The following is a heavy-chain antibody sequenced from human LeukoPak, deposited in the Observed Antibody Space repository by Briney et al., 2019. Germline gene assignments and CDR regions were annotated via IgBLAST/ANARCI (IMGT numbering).Heavy chain of an antibody. V-gene: IGHV3-23*01. CDR2: IYGSGDGT. CDR1: GFTFTNYA. CDR3: AKGHAPSGSYADY. J-gene: IGHJ4*02. D-gene: IGHD1-26*01. Sequence: GGSLRLSCAASGFTFTNYAMTWVRQAPGKGLEWVSTIYGSGDGTYYADSVKGRFTISRDNSKNTLYVQMNSLRAEATAVYYCAKGHAPSGSYADYWGQGTLVTVSS.